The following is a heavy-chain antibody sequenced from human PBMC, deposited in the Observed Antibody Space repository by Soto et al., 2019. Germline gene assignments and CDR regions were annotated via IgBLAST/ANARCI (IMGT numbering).Heavy chain of an antibody. CDR2: INPIVSMS. J-gene: IGHJ4*02. V-gene: IGHV1-69*02. CDR3: AASYGSGYRAFDY. D-gene: IGHD3-10*01. Sequence: QVQLVQSGTEVKKPGSSVKVSCKASGDTFSFYTINWVRQAPGLGLEWVGRINPIVSMSNYAQKFQGRVSTTADKSTSTAYMELRSLTSDDTAMYFCAASYGSGYRAFDYWGQGALVIVSS. CDR1: GDTFSFYT.